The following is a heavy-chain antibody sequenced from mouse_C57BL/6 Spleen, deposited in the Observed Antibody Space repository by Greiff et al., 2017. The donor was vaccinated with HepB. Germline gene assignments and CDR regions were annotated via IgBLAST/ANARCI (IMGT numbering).Heavy chain of an antibody. CDR3: ARYCCGRGYFDV. J-gene: IGHJ1*03. V-gene: IGHV5-17*01. D-gene: IGHD3-1*01. CDR2: ISSGSSTI. CDR1: GFTFSDYG. Sequence: EVQVVESGGGLVKPGGSLKLSCAASGFTFSDYGMHWVRQAPEKGLVWVAYISSGSSTIYYADTVKGRFTISRDNAKNTLFLQMTSMRSEDTAMYYCARYCCGRGYFDVWGTGTTVTVSS.